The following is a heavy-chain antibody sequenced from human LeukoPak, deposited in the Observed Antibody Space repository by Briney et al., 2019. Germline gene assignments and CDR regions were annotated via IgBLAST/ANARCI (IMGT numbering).Heavy chain of an antibody. Sequence: PGGSLRLSCAASGFTFSTYAMSWVRQAPGKGLEWVSGISGSGGSTYYADSVKGRFTISRDTSKSTLFLQMNSLRAEDTAVYYCAKGKGGWLLDPFDYWGQGTLVTVSS. CDR3: AKGKGGWLLDPFDY. CDR1: GFTFSTYA. D-gene: IGHD3-9*01. V-gene: IGHV3-23*01. J-gene: IGHJ4*02. CDR2: ISGSGGST.